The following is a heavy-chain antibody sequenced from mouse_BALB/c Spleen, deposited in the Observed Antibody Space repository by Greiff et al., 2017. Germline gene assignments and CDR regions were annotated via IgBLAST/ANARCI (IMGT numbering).Heavy chain of an antibody. V-gene: IGHV5-17*02. J-gene: IGHJ4*01. CDR3: AREVRRDYAMDY. CDR1: GFTFSSFG. D-gene: IGHD2-14*01. CDR2: ISSGSSTI. Sequence: EVQGVESGGGLVQPGWSRKLSCAASGFTFSSFGMHWVRQAPEKGLEWVAYISSGSSTIYYADTVKGRFTISRDNPKNTLFLQMTSLRSEDTAMYYCAREVRRDYAMDYWGQGTSVTVSS.